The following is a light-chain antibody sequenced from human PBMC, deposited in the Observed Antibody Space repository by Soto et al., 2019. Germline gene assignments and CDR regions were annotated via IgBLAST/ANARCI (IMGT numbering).Light chain of an antibody. J-gene: IGKJ1*01. V-gene: IGKV3-15*01. CDR1: QSVSSN. CDR2: GAS. Sequence: EIVMTQSPATLSVSPGERVTLSCRASQSVSSNLAWYQQKPGQAPRLLIYGASTRATGIPARFSGSVSGTEFTLNISSLQSEDFAVYYCQHYNNWPPWTFGQGTKVEIK. CDR3: QHYNNWPPWT.